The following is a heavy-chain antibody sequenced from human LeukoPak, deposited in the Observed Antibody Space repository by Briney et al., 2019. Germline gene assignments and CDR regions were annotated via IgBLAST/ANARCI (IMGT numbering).Heavy chain of an antibody. J-gene: IGHJ4*02. D-gene: IGHD3-22*01. CDR1: GGSFSGYY. Sequence: SETLSLTCAVYGGSFSGYYWSWIRQPPGKGLEWIGEINHSGSTNYNPSLKSRVTISVDTSKNQFSLKLSSVTAADTAVYHCARFYYDSSGYYYVAYLGQGTLVTVSS. CDR3: ARFYYDSSGYYYVAY. CDR2: INHSGST. V-gene: IGHV4-34*01.